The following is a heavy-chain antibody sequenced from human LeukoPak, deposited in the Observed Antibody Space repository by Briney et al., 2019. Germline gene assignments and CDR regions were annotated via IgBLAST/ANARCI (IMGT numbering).Heavy chain of an antibody. CDR3: ARGNRLYSSTWSSLAFDI. D-gene: IGHD6-13*01. CDR1: GYTLINYD. CDR2: TNPRTGYS. V-gene: IGHV1-8*01. Sequence: ASVKVSCKASGYTLINYDIKWVRQATGQGLEWMGWTNPRTGYSGYAQNFQGRVTMTRNTSISTVYMELSSLISDDTAVYFCARGNRLYSSTWSSLAFDIWGQGTMVTVSS. J-gene: IGHJ3*02.